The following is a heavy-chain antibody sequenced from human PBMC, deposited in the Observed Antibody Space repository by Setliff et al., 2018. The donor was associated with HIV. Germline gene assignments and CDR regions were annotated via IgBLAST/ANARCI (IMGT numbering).Heavy chain of an antibody. Sequence: KPSETLSLTCAVYGGSFSGYYWAWIRQPPGKGLEWIGEINHSGSTNYNPSLKSRVTMSVDTSKNQFSLRLRSVTAADTAVYYCAKEGGYCSGTTCFGFDYWGQGTLVTVTS. CDR2: INHSGST. CDR3: AKEGGYCSGTTCFGFDY. J-gene: IGHJ4*02. D-gene: IGHD2-2*01. CDR1: GGSFSGYY. V-gene: IGHV4-34*01.